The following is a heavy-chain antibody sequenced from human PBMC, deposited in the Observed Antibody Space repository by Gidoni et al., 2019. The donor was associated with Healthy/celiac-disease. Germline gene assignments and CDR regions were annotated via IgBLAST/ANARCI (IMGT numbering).Heavy chain of an antibody. J-gene: IGHJ6*02. CDR1: GGSISSYY. Sequence: QVQLQESGPGLVKPSETLSLTCTVSGGSISSYYWRWIRQPPGKGLEWIGSIYYSGITNYHPSLKSLVTISVDTSKNQFSLKLSSVTAADTAVYYCARGSLTVSYYYYGMDVWGQGTTVTVSS. CDR2: IYYSGIT. CDR3: ARGSLTVSYYYYGMDV. D-gene: IGHD4-17*01. V-gene: IGHV4-59*01.